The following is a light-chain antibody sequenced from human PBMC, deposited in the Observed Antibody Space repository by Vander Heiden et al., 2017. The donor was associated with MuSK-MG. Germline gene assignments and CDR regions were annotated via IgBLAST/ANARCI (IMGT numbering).Light chain of an antibody. CDR1: SSDVGDYNS. CDR2: DVR. Sequence: QSALTQPASVSGSPGQSITISCTGTSSDVGDYNSVSWYQQHPGKAPKLMIYDVRNRPSGLSNRFSGSKSGNTASLTISGLQAEDEADYYCSSYTSSSSPVLFGGGTKLTVL. J-gene: IGLJ2*01. V-gene: IGLV2-14*01. CDR3: SSYTSSSSPVL.